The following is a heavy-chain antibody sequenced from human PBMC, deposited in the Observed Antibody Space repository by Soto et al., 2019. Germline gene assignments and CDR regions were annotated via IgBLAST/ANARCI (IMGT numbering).Heavy chain of an antibody. D-gene: IGHD6-13*01. CDR1: EFTVSAYY. CDR2: ISGDSRYT. CDR3: ATGQQVRMADI. J-gene: IGHJ3*02. Sequence: QVQLLESGGGLVKPGGSLRLSCAASEFTVSAYYMAWIRQAPGKGLDWISYISGDSRYTNYADSVKGRFTISRDNAKNSLYLQMNSLTVEETAVYFCATGQQVRMADIWGQGTMVTVSS. V-gene: IGHV3-11*03.